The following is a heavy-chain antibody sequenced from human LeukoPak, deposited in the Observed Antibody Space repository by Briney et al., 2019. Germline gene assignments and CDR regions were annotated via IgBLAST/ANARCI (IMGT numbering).Heavy chain of an antibody. D-gene: IGHD2-8*02. J-gene: IGHJ5*02. CDR2: TYYRSKWYN. V-gene: IGHV6-1*01. Sequence: SQTLSLTFAISGDSVSINSAAWNWIRQSPSRGLEWLGRTYYRSKWYNDYAVSVKSRITINPDTSKNQFSLQLNSVTPEDTAVYFWAREYGWGHPGGLGWFDPWGQGTLVTVSS. CDR3: AREYGWGHPGGLGWFDP. CDR1: GDSVSINSAA.